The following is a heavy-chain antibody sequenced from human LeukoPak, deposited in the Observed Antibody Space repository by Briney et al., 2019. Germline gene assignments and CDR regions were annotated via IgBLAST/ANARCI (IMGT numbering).Heavy chain of an antibody. V-gene: IGHV3-64*01. CDR3: ARSPPGRTNWNYYDY. CDR2: IGPIGVYT. Sequence: PGGSLRLSCAASGFTFSDYAVHWVRQAPGKGLEFVSVIGPIGVYTYYANSVKGRFTISRDNSKSTVSLQMGSLRDEDMAVYYCARSPPGRTNWNYYDYWGRGTLVTVSS. CDR1: GFTFSDYA. D-gene: IGHD1-1*01. J-gene: IGHJ4*02.